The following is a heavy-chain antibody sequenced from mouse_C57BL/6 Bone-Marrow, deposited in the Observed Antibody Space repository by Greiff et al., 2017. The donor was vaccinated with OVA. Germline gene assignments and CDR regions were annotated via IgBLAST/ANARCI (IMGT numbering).Heavy chain of an antibody. CDR3: ARQRCEFAY. J-gene: IGHJ3*01. CDR2: ISSGGSYT. Sequence: DVKLQESGGDLVKPGGSLKLSCAASGFTFSSYGMSWVRQTPDKRLEWVATISSGGSYTYYPDSVKGRFTIYRDNAKNTLYLQMSILKSEDTAMYYCARQRCEFAYWGQGTLVTVSA. CDR1: GFTFSSYG. V-gene: IGHV5-6*02.